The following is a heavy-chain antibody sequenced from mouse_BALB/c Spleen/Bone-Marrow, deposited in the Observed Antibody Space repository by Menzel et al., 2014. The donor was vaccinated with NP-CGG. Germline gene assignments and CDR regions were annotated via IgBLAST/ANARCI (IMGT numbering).Heavy chain of an antibody. D-gene: IGHD2-1*01. J-gene: IGHJ2*01. CDR1: GFSLTSYG. Sequence: XPGXVQPSQSLSITCTVSGFSLTSYGVHWVRQSPGKGLEWLGVIWRGGSTDYNAAFMSRLSITKDNSKSPAFIKLNSLQSDDSAIYYCAISTPYFDYWGQGTPLTVSS. CDR3: AISTPYFDY. V-gene: IGHV2-5*01. CDR2: IWRGGST.